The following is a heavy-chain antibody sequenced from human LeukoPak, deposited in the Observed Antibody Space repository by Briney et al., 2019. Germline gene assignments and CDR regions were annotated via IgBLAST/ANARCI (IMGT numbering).Heavy chain of an antibody. CDR2: IKSKADSGTT. D-gene: IGHD4-11*01. J-gene: IGHJ4*02. V-gene: IGHV3-15*05. CDR1: GFTFSNAW. CDR3: TPDLYSKYKGYFDY. Sequence: PGGSLRLSCATSGFTFSNAWMSWVRQAPGKGLEWIGRIKSKADSGTTDYAAPVKGRFTISRDDPQNTLYLQMSGLKTEDTAVYYCTPDLYSKYKGYFDYWGQGTLVTVSS.